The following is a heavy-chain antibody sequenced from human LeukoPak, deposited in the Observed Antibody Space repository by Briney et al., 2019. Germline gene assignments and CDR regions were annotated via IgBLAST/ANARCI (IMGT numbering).Heavy chain of an antibody. CDR3: ARVLPVASRDY. D-gene: IGHD2-2*01. V-gene: IGHV3-7*01. CDR2: IKQDGSDK. Sequence: GGSLRLSCAASGFTFSTYWMSWVRQAPGKGLEWVANIKQDGSDKFYVDSVKGRFTISRDNAKNSMYLQMNSLRAEDTAVYYCARVLPVASRDYWGQGTLATVSS. CDR1: GFTFSTYW. J-gene: IGHJ4*02.